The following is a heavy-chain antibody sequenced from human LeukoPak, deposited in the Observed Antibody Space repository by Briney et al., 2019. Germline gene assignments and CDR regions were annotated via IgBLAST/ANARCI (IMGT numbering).Heavy chain of an antibody. CDR3: ARDHYDILTGQDLQH. J-gene: IGHJ1*01. V-gene: IGHV3-53*01. CDR1: GFTVSSNY. D-gene: IGHD3-9*01. CDR2: IYSGGST. Sequence: GGSLRLSCAASGFTVSSNYMSWVRQAPGKGLEWVSVIYSGGSTYYADSVKGRYTISTDTSKNTLYLKMNSLRAEDTAVYYCARDHYDILTGQDLQHWGQGTLVTVSS.